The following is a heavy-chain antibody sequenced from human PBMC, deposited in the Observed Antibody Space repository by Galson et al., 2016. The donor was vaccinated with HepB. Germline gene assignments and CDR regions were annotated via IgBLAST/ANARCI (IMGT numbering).Heavy chain of an antibody. Sequence: SLRLSCAASGLSFSSSGMHWVRQAPGKGLEWVAVISYDGHQKYYVDPVKGRFIISRDNSKNTLYLQMNSLKTEDTAVYYCANERGASRSPGYWGQGTLVSVSS. CDR2: ISYDGHQK. V-gene: IGHV3-30*18. CDR1: GLSFSSSG. D-gene: IGHD4/OR15-4a*01. CDR3: ANERGASRSPGY. J-gene: IGHJ4*02.